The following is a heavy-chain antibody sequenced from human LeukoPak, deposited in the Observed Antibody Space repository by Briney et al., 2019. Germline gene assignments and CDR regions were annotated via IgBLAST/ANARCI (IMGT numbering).Heavy chain of an antibody. V-gene: IGHV4-59*01. J-gene: IGHJ6*03. CDR3: ARDSDPLYYYGSGSYRYYYYYYMDV. CDR2: IYYSGST. Sequence: SETLSLTCTVSGGSISSYYWSWIRQPPGKGLEWIGYIYYSGSTNYNPSLKSRVTISVDTSKNQFSLKLSSVTAADTAVYYCARDSDPLYYYGSGSYRYYYYYYMDVWGKGTTVTISS. CDR1: GGSISSYY. D-gene: IGHD3-10*01.